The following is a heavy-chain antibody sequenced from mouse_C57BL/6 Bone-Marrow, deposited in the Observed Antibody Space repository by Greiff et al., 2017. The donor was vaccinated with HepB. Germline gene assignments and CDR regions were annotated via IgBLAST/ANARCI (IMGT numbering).Heavy chain of an antibody. V-gene: IGHV14-4*01. J-gene: IGHJ3*01. CDR3: TTDYCSRAWFAY. CDR1: GFNIKDDY. D-gene: IGHD1-1*01. CDR2: IDPENGDT. Sequence: VHVKQSGAELVRPGASVKLSCTASGFNIKDDYMHWVKQRPEQGLEWIGWIDPENGDTEYASKFQGKATITADTSSNTAYLQLSSLTSEDTAVYYCTTDYCSRAWFAYWGQGTLVTVSA.